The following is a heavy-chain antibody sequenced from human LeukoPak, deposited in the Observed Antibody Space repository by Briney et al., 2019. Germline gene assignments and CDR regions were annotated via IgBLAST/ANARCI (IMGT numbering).Heavy chain of an antibody. J-gene: IGHJ5*02. CDR1: GFTFSSYS. Sequence: GGSLRLSCAASGFTFSSYSMYWVRQAPGKGLEWVSSISSSSSYIYYADSAKGRYTISRDNSKNTLYLQMTSLRAEDTALYYCAKDFRAKCGSGAYGWFDPWGQGTLVTVSS. CDR3: AKDFRAKCGSGAYGWFDP. D-gene: IGHD3-10*01. CDR2: ISSSSSYI. V-gene: IGHV3-21*04.